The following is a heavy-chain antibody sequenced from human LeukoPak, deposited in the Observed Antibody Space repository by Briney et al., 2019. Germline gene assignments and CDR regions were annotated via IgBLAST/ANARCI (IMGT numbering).Heavy chain of an antibody. CDR3: ARVDIAAADGGYAFDI. Sequence: GGSLRLSCAASGFTVSSNYMSWVRQAPGKGLEWVSVIYSDGSTSYADSVKGRFTISRDNSKNTLYLQMNGLRAEDTAVYYCARVDIAAADGGYAFDIWGQGTMVTVSS. CDR1: GFTVSSNY. V-gene: IGHV3-53*01. D-gene: IGHD6-13*01. J-gene: IGHJ3*02. CDR2: IYSDGST.